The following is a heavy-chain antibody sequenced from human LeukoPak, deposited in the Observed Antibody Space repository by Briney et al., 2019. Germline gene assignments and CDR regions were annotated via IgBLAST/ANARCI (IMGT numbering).Heavy chain of an antibody. CDR1: GFTFSDYY. V-gene: IGHV3-11*04. Sequence: TGGSPRLSCAASGFTFSDYYMSWIRQAPGKGLEWVSYISSSGSTIYYADSVKGRFTISRDNAKNSLYLQMNSLRAEDTAVCYCARDRLGLSTTCSDYWGQGTLVTVSS. CDR3: ARDRLGLSTTCSDY. J-gene: IGHJ4*02. CDR2: ISSSGSTI. D-gene: IGHD7-27*01.